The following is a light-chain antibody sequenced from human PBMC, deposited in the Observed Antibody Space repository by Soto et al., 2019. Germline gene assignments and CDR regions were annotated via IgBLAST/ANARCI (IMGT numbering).Light chain of an antibody. V-gene: IGKV3D-20*02. CDR1: QSVTSNY. Sequence: EIVLTQSPGTLSLSPGERATLSSRASQSVTSNYLAWYQQKPGQAPRLLFFGASIRATGIPDRFSGSGSGTDFTLTISRLEPEDFAVYYCQQRSNWPPSITFGQGTRLE. J-gene: IGKJ5*01. CDR3: QQRSNWPPSIT. CDR2: GAS.